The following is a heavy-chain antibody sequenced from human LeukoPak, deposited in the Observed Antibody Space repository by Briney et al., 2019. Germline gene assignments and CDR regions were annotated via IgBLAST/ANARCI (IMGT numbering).Heavy chain of an antibody. J-gene: IGHJ4*02. CDR3: VKDRTGGYFDY. CDR1: GFTFSTYS. CDR2: ISNNGGST. V-gene: IGHV3-64D*09. Sequence: GGSLRLSCAVSGFTFSTYSMNWVRQAPGKGLQYVSAISNNGGSTYYADSVMGRFTISRDNSKNTLYLQMSSLRAEDTAVYYCVKDRTGGYFDYWGQGTLVTVSS. D-gene: IGHD1-14*01.